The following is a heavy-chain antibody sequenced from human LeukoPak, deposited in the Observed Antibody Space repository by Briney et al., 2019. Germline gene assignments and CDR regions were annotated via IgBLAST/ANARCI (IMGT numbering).Heavy chain of an antibody. CDR3: AKGGLVHRFDP. CDR2: IRSYSSYI. J-gene: IGHJ5*02. CDR1: GFTFDTYN. Sequence: GSLRLSCAASGFTFDTYNFNWVRQAPGKGLEWVASIRSYSSYIHYADSVKGRFTISRDNSKNTLYLQMNSLRADDTAVYYCAKGGLVHRFDPWGQGTLVTVSS. V-gene: IGHV3-21*04.